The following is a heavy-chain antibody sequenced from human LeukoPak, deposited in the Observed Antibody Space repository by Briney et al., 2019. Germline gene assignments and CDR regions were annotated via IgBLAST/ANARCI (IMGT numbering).Heavy chain of an antibody. J-gene: IGHJ4*02. D-gene: IGHD3-3*01. CDR3: ARGGGDFWSGYYPSWFDY. V-gene: IGHV3-7*01. CDR1: GFTLNTYW. CDR2: IKQDGSEK. Sequence: GGSLRLSCAASGFTLNTYWMSWVRQAPGKGLEGLANIKQDGSEKYYVDSVKGRFTISRDNAKNSLYLQMNSLRVEDTAVYYCARGGGDFWSGYYPSWFDYWGQGTLVTVSS.